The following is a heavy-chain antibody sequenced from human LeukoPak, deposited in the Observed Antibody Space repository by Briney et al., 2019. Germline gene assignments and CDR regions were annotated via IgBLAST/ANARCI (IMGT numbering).Heavy chain of an antibody. CDR2: INWNGGST. J-gene: IGHJ1*01. V-gene: IGHV3-20*04. D-gene: IGHD5-24*01. CDR3: VRLGRDGYTYGAAY. Sequence: GGSLRLSCAGSGYSFDDYGMRWVRQAPGKGLEWVAGINWNGGSTGYAASVKGRCTISRDNAKNALYLEMNSLRAEDTAFYYCVRLGRDGYTYGAAYWGLGTPVTVSS. CDR1: GYSFDDYG.